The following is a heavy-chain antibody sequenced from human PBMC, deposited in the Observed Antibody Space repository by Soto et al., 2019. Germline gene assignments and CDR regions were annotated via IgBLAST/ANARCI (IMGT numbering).Heavy chain of an antibody. CDR1: GFTFDDYA. CDR2: ISWNSGSI. J-gene: IGHJ4*02. V-gene: IGHV3-9*01. CDR3: AKSRIAARQHYFDD. D-gene: IGHD6-6*01. Sequence: EVQLVESGGGLVQPGRSLRLSCAASGFTFDDYAMHWVRQAPGKGLVWVSGISWNSGSIGYADSVKGRFTISRDNAKNSLYLQLNRLRVEAKALYYCAKSRIAARQHYFDDWGQGTLVTVSS.